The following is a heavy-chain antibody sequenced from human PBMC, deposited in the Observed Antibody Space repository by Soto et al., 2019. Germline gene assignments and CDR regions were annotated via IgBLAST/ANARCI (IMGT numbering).Heavy chain of an antibody. CDR3: ARGGDCSGGSCYFKGRY. J-gene: IGHJ4*02. V-gene: IGHV4-34*01. D-gene: IGHD2-15*01. CDR2: INHSGST. Sequence: SETLSLTCAVYGGSFSGYYWSWIRQPPGKGLEWIGEINHSGSTNYNPSLKSRVTISVDTSKNQFSLKLSSVTAADTAVYYCARGGDCSGGSCYFKGRYWGQETLVTVSS. CDR1: GGSFSGYY.